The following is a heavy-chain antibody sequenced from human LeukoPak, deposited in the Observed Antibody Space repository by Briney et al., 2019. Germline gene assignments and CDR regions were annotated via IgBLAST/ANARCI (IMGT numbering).Heavy chain of an antibody. V-gene: IGHV1-69*04. CDR2: IIPILGIA. Sequence: ASVKVSCKASGGTFSSYAISWVRQAPGQGLEWMGRIIPILGIANYAQKFQGRVTITADKSTSTAYMELSSLRSEDTAVHYCARGPSSIAASAGNFDLWGRGTLVTVSS. J-gene: IGHJ2*01. CDR3: ARGPSSIAASAGNFDL. D-gene: IGHD6-6*01. CDR1: GGTFSSYA.